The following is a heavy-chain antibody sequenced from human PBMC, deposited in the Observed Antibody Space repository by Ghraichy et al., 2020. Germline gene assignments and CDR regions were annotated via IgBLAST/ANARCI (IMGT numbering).Heavy chain of an antibody. CDR3: ARAVGYSSGWRNWYFDL. Sequence: ASVKVSCKASGYTFTSYDINWVRQATGQGLEWMGWMNPNSGNTGYAQKFQGRVTMTRNTSISTAYMELSSLRSEDTAVYYCARAVGYSSGWRNWYFDLWGRGTLVTVSS. J-gene: IGHJ2*01. CDR2: MNPNSGNT. D-gene: IGHD6-19*01. V-gene: IGHV1-8*01. CDR1: GYTFTSYD.